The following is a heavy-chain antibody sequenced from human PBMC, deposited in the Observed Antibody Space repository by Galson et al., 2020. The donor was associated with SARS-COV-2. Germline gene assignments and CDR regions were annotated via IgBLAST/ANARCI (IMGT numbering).Heavy chain of an antibody. D-gene: IGHD5-18*01. CDR2: MYYTGSS. CDR3: ARVTVTDTIGVPAFDI. CDR1: GGSINYYY. J-gene: IGHJ3*02. V-gene: IGHV4-59*01. Sequence: SETLSLTCSVSGGSINYYYWAWIRQTPEKGLEYIGYMYYTGSSYNYNPSLQSRVAISVDTSKNHFSLKLSSVTAADTAVYYCARVTVTDTIGVPAFDIWGQGTVVTVSS.